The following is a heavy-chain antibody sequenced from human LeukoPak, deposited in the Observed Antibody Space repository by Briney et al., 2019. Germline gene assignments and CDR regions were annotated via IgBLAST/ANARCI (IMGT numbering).Heavy chain of an antibody. CDR3: ARDDYGDY. J-gene: IGHJ4*02. Sequence: GRSLRLSCAASGFTFSSYAMHWVRQAPGKGLEWVVVISYDGSNKYYADSVKGRFTISRDNSKNTLYLQMNSLRAEDTAVYYCARDDYGDYWGQGTLVTVSS. CDR1: GFTFSSYA. V-gene: IGHV3-30-3*01. CDR2: ISYDGSNK.